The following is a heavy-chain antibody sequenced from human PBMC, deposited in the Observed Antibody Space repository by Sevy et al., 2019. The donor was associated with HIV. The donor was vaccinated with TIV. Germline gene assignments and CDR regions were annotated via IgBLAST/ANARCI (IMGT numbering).Heavy chain of an antibody. D-gene: IGHD2-21*02. V-gene: IGHV3-73*01. CDR1: GFTFGGSA. CDR2: IRSKANNYAK. Sequence: GGSLRLSCAASGFTFGGSAMHWVRQASGKGLEWVGRIRSKANNYAKAHAASGKGRFTISRDESTNTAYLQMNSLKTEDTAVYYCTRLGGTVVTPYYAMDVWGQGTTVTVSS. J-gene: IGHJ6*02. CDR3: TRLGGTVVTPYYAMDV.